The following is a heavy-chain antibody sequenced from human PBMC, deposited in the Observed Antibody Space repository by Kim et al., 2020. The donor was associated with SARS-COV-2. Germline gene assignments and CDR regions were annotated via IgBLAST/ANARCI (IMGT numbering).Heavy chain of an antibody. CDR1: SGSISSSSYY. CDR3: ARPIGHNYVSFFDH. V-gene: IGHV4-39*01. CDR2: IYSGGST. D-gene: IGHD3-16*01. Sequence: SETLSLTCTVSSGSISSSSYYWAWIRQAPGKGLEWIGSIYSGGSTYYNLSLKSRITISVDTSQNQFFLRLASVTAADTAVFYCARPIGHNYVSFFDHRG. J-gene: IGHJ4*03.